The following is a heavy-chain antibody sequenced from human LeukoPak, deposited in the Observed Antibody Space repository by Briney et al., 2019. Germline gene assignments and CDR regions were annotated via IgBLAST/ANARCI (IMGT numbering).Heavy chain of an antibody. Sequence: GGSLRLSCAASGFTFSSYATHWVRQAPGKGLEWVAVISYDGSNKYYADSVKGRFTISRDNSKNTLYLQMNSLRAEDTAVYYCARGEVTAILDYWGQGTLVTVSS. CDR2: ISYDGSNK. V-gene: IGHV3-30*04. J-gene: IGHJ4*02. CDR3: ARGEVTAILDY. D-gene: IGHD2-21*02. CDR1: GFTFSSYA.